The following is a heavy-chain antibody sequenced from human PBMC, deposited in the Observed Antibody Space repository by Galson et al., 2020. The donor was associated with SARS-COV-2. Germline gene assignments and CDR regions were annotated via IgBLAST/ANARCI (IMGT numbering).Heavy chain of an antibody. J-gene: IGHJ4*02. Sequence: ETSETLSLTCTVSGGSISSYYWSWIRQPPGKGLEWIGYIYYSGSTNYNPSLKSRVTISVDTSKNQFSLKLSSVTAADTAVYYCARAPLFWSFDYWGQGTLVTVSS. V-gene: IGHV4-59*01. D-gene: IGHD3-3*01. CDR3: ARAPLFWSFDY. CDR1: GGSISSYY. CDR2: IYYSGST.